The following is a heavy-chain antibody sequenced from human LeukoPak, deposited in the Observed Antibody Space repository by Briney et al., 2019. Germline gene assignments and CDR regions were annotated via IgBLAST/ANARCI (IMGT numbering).Heavy chain of an antibody. V-gene: IGHV3-23*01. J-gene: IGHJ5*02. D-gene: IGHD1-26*01. Sequence: GGSLRLSCAASGFTFINYGMSWVRQAPGKGLEWVSTIGGSGGSTYYADSVKGRFTISRDNSKNTPYLQMNSLRAEDTAVYYCAKGGWEHRNSPNTWGQGTLVTVSS. CDR3: AKGGWEHRNSPNT. CDR2: IGGSGGST. CDR1: GFTFINYG.